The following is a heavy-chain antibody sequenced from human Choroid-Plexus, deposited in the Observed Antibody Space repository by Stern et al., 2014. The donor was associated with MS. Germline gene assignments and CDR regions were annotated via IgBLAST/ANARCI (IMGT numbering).Heavy chain of an antibody. CDR1: GFTFGSCA. J-gene: IGHJ5*02. Sequence: VQLVGSGGGVVQPGRPLRLSCVASGFTFGSCAMHWVRQAPGKGLGWGAGVSYDGSNKYYADSVKGRFTISRDNSQNTLYMQMSSLRPEDTAVYYCAKDRQYLTYFFDHWGQGSLVTVSS. D-gene: IGHD2/OR15-2a*01. V-gene: IGHV3-30*18. CDR3: AKDRQYLTYFFDH. CDR2: VSYDGSNK.